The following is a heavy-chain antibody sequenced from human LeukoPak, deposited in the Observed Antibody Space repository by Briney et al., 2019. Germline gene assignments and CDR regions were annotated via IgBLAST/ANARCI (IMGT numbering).Heavy chain of an antibody. J-gene: IGHJ4*02. CDR1: GFTFSSYS. V-gene: IGHV3-21*01. CDR2: ISSSSYI. Sequence: GGSLRLSCAASGFTFSSYSMNWVRQAPGKGLEWVSSISSSSYIYYADSVKGRFTISRDNAKNSLYLQMNSLRAEDTAVYYCARAVGDYDFWSGYLATDDYWGQGTLVTVSS. D-gene: IGHD3-3*01. CDR3: ARAVGDYDFWSGYLATDDY.